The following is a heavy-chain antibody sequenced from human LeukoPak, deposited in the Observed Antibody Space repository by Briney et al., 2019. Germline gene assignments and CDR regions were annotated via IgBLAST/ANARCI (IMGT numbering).Heavy chain of an antibody. CDR1: GFTFSYYG. V-gene: IGHV3-30*18. Sequence: PGRSLRLSCAASGFTFSYYGMHWVRQAPGKGLEWVAVISYDGSNKYYADSVKGRFTISRDNSKNTLYLQMNSLRAEDTAVYYCAKDRYSYGLYYFDYWGQGTLVTVSS. CDR2: ISYDGSNK. J-gene: IGHJ4*02. D-gene: IGHD5-18*01. CDR3: AKDRYSYGLYYFDY.